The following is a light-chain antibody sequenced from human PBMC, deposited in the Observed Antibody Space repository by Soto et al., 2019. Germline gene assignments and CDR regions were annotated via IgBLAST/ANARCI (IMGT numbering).Light chain of an antibody. CDR2: KAS. J-gene: IGKJ1*01. Sequence: DIQMTQSPSILSASVGDRVTITCRANQSTTNWLAWYQQKPGKAPKLLIYKASTLESGVPSRFSGSGSGTEFTLTISSLQPDDVATYYCHQYNSYSAWTFGQGTKVDIK. CDR1: QSTTNW. CDR3: HQYNSYSAWT. V-gene: IGKV1-5*03.